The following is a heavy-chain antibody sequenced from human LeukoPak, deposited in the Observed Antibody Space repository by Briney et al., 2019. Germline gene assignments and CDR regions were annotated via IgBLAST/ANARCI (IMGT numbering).Heavy chain of an antibody. CDR1: GFTFSSYA. J-gene: IGHJ1*01. D-gene: IGHD6-13*01. CDR2: ISGSGGST. Sequence: GGSLRLPCAASGFTFSSYAMSWVRQAPGKGLEWVSAISGSGGSTYYADSVKGRLTNSRDNSKNTLYLQMNSLRAEDTAVYYCAPSSSWYTSMAEYFQHWGQGTLVTVSS. CDR3: APSSSWYTSMAEYFQH. V-gene: IGHV3-23*01.